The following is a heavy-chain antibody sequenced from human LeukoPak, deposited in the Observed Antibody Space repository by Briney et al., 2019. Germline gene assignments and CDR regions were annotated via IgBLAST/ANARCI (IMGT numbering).Heavy chain of an antibody. D-gene: IGHD3-22*01. CDR1: GYTFTSYY. Sequence: ASEKVSCKASGYTFTSYYMHWVRQAPGQGLEWMGIINLSGGSTSYVQKFQGRVIMTRDTSASTVYMELSSLRSEDTAVYYCARDGNDSRLDYWGQGTLVTVSS. V-gene: IGHV1-46*01. CDR3: ARDGNDSRLDY. CDR2: INLSGGST. J-gene: IGHJ4*02.